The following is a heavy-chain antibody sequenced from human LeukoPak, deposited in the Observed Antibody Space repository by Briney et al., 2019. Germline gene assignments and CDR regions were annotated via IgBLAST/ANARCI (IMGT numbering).Heavy chain of an antibody. D-gene: IGHD3-22*01. V-gene: IGHV3-23*01. CDR1: GFTFSHYA. CDR2: IGGSVGST. CDR3: AKAYYYDSSGYSITSGAFDI. J-gene: IGHJ3*02. Sequence: GGSLRLSCAASGFTFSHYAMSWVRQAPGKGLEGVSAIGGSVGSTYYADSVKGRFTISRDNSKNTLYLQMNSLRAEDTAVYYCAKAYYYDSSGYSITSGAFDIWGQGTMATVSS.